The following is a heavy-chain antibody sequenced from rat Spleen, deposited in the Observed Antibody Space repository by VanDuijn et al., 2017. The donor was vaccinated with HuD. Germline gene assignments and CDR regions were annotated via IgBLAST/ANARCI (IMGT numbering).Heavy chain of an antibody. CDR3: ARSHTMGISFDY. D-gene: IGHD1-7*01. V-gene: IGHV2-45*01. Sequence: QVQLMESGPGLVQPSETLSLTCTVSGFSLTSYNVHWVRQPPGKGLEWMGVIWTGGSTAYTSLLKSRLSISRDTSKSQVFLKMNSLQTEDTAMYFCARSHTMGISFDYWGQGVMVTVSS. CDR2: IWTGGST. CDR1: GFSLTSYN. J-gene: IGHJ2*01.